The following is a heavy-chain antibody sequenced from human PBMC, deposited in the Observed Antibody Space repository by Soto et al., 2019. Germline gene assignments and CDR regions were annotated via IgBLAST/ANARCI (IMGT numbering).Heavy chain of an antibody. V-gene: IGHV1-2*02. CDR1: GYTFIDYY. D-gene: IGHD3-9*01. CDR3: ARPPGYISDWYYFDL. CDR2: ISPKSGAT. J-gene: IGHJ4*02. Sequence: GASVKVSCKASGYTFIDYYMHWVRQAPGQGFEWLGRISPKSGATNYAQKFQGRVTMTWDTSLNTAYMELSSLTSEDTAVYYCARPPGYISDWYYFDLWGQGTLVT.